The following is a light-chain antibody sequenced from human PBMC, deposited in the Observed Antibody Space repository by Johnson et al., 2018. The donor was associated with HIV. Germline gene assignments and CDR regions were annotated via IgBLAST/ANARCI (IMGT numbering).Light chain of an antibody. J-gene: IGLJ1*01. V-gene: IGLV1-51*02. CDR3: GTWDSGLSAGGV. Sequence: HSVLTQPPSVSAAPGQKVTISCSGSSSNIGNNYVSWYQQLPGTAPKLLIYENNKRPSGIPHRFSGSKSGTSATLGITGLQTGDEADYYCGTWDSGLSAGGVFGTGTKVTVL. CDR2: ENN. CDR1: SSNIGNNY.